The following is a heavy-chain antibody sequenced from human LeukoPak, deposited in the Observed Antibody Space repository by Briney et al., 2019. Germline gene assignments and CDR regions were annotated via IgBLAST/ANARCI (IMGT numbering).Heavy chain of an antibody. CDR3: ARARAHLKYYYDSSGYYYFDY. CDR2: INHSGIT. Sequence: PSETLAVTCAVYGGSFSGYYGSWIREPPGKGLEWIGEINHSGITNYNPSITSRVTISVATSKTQFSLQLTSVTAADTAVYYCARARAHLKYYYDSSGYYYFDYWGQGTLVTVSS. D-gene: IGHD3-22*01. V-gene: IGHV4-34*01. J-gene: IGHJ4*02. CDR1: GGSFSGYY.